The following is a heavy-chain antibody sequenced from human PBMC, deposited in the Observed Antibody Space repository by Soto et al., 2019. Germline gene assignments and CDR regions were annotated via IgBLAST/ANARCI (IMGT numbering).Heavy chain of an antibody. V-gene: IGHV1-18*01. Sequence: ASVKVSCKASRYTFTSYGISWVRQAPGQGLEWMGWISTYTGNTIYAQKFQDRVTMTAEKSTSTAYMELRSLRSEDTAVYYCARAVAVPADFDFWGQGILVTVSS. D-gene: IGHD6-19*01. CDR2: ISTYTGNT. CDR1: RYTFTSYG. CDR3: ARAVAVPADFDF. J-gene: IGHJ4*02.